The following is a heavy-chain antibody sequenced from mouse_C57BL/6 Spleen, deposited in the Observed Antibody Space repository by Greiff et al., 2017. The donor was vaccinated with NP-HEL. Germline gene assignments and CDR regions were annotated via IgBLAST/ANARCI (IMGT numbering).Heavy chain of an antibody. J-gene: IGHJ2*01. CDR2: IDPSDSYT. CDR1: GYTFTSYW. D-gene: IGHD1-1*01. V-gene: IGHV1-59*01. CDR3: ARNYYGSSWESFDY. Sequence: VQLQQPGAELVRPGTSVKLSCKASGYTFTSYWMHWVKQRPGQGLEWIGVIDPSDSYTNYNQKFKGKATLTVDTSSSTAYMQLSSLTSEDSAVYYCARNYYGSSWESFDYWGQGTTLTVSS.